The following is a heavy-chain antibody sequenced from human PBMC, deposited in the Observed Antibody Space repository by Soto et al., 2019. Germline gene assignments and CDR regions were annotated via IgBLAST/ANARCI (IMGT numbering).Heavy chain of an antibody. V-gene: IGHV4-30-2*06. Sequence: SETLSLTCTVSGASISYGGFSWSWIRQSPGKGLEWIGYISHLENTYLHPSFKSRLTMSIDRTRNQFSLKLSSVTAADMAVYYCARGGGYDSFDYWGQGVLVTVSS. CDR3: ARGGGYDSFDY. CDR2: ISHLENT. CDR1: GASISYGGFS. J-gene: IGHJ4*02. D-gene: IGHD5-12*01.